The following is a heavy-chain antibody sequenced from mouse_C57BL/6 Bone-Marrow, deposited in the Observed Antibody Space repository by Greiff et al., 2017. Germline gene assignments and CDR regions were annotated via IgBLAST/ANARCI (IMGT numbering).Heavy chain of an antibody. CDR1: GFSLTSYA. V-gene: IGHV2-9-1*01. D-gene: IGHD1-1*01. CDR2: IWTGGGT. Sequence: QVQLQQSGPGLVAPSQSLSITCTVSGFSLTSYAISWVRQPPGKGLEWLGVIWTGGGTTYNSAPKSRLSISKDNYKSKVFLKMNSHQTYDTARYYCASGSSPFSYGGQGTLVTVSA. CDR3: ASGSSPFSY. J-gene: IGHJ3*01.